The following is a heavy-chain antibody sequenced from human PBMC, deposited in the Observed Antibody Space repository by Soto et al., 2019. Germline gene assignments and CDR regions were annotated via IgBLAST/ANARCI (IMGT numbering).Heavy chain of an antibody. CDR1: GFTFSDYY. J-gene: IGHJ4*02. CDR3: ASNFYGDYVRY. D-gene: IGHD4-17*01. CDR2: ISSSGSTI. V-gene: IGHV3-11*01. Sequence: QVQLVESGGGLVKPGGSLRLSCAASGFTFSDYYMSWIRQAPGKGLEWVSYISSSGSTIYYADSVKGRFTISRDNAKNSLNLKRNGLRAEDRAGYYCASNFYGDYVRYWGQGTLVTVSS.